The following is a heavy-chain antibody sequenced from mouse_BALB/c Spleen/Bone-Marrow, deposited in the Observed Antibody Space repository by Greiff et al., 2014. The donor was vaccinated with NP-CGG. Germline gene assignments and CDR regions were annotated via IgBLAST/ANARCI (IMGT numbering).Heavy chain of an antibody. CDR1: GFSLTSYG. CDR3: ARVYGSSYYPYSYAMDY. D-gene: IGHD1-1*01. V-gene: IGHV2-9*02. CDR2: IWAGGST. J-gene: IGHJ4*01. Sequence: VMLVESGPGLVAPSQSLSITCTVSGFSLTSYGVYWARQPPGKGLEWLGVIWAGGSTNYNSSLMSRLNISKDNSKSQVLLKMNSLQTDDTAMYYCARVYGSSYYPYSYAMDYWGQGTSVTVSS.